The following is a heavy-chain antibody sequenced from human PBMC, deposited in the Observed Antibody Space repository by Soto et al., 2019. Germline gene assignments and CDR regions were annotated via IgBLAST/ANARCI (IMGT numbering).Heavy chain of an antibody. J-gene: IGHJ4*02. CDR2: ISSTTNYI. CDR1: VFTFTRYS. Sequence: PGGALRVSCVSSVFTFTRYSMNWVRQAPGKGLEWVSSISSTTNYIYYGDSMKGRFTISRDNAKNSLYLEMNSLRAEDTAVYYCARESEDLTSNFDYWGQGTMVTVSS. V-gene: IGHV3-21*06. CDR3: ARESEDLTSNFDY.